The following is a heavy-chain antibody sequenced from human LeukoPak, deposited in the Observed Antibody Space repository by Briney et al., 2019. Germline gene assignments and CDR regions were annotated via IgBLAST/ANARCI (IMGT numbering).Heavy chain of an antibody. CDR1: GFTFSSYG. D-gene: IGHD6-13*01. J-gene: IGHJ4*02. CDR3: AKGGAAAGLYYFDY. Sequence: PGGSLRLSCAASGFTFSSYGMHWVRQAPGKGLEWVAFIRYDGSNKYYADSVKGRFTISSDNSKNTLYLQMNSLRAEDTAVYYCAKGGAAAGLYYFDYWGQGTLVTVSS. V-gene: IGHV3-30*02. CDR2: IRYDGSNK.